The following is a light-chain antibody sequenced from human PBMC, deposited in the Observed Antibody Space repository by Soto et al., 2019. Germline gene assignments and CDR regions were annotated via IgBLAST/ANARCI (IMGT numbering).Light chain of an antibody. V-gene: IGKV3-11*01. CDR3: QQRSNWPLT. CDR1: QSVSSY. J-gene: IGKJ4*01. CDR2: DAS. Sequence: IVLTQSPATLSLTPGERATLSCRASQSVSSYLAWYQQKPGQAPRLLIYDASNRATGIPARFSGSGSGTDFTLTISSLEPEDFAVYYCQQRSNWPLTSSGRAKVDIK.